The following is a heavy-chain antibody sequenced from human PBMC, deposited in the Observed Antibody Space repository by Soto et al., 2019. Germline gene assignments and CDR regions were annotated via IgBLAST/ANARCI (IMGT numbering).Heavy chain of an antibody. Sequence: QVQLQESGPGLVKPSQTLSLTCTVSGGSISSGGYYWSWIRQHPGKGLEWIGYIYYSGSTYYNPSLTSRVTISVDTSKNQFSRKLSSVTAADTAVYYCARGRRDYGGNPFDYWGQGTLVTVSS. J-gene: IGHJ4*02. CDR2: IYYSGST. CDR1: GGSISSGGYY. V-gene: IGHV4-31*03. CDR3: ARGRRDYGGNPFDY. D-gene: IGHD4-17*01.